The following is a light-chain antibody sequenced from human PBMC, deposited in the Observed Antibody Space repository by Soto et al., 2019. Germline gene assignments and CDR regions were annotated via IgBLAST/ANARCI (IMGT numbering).Light chain of an antibody. CDR2: GAS. V-gene: IGKV3-20*01. CDR3: QQYGGSPQT. Sequence: EIVLTQSPGTLPLSPGERGTLSCRASESVGSGYLAWYQQKPGQAPRLLIYGASSRTTGTPDRFSGSGSGTDFTLTIGSLEPEDVAVYYCQQYGGSPQTFGQGTKVEI. J-gene: IGKJ1*01. CDR1: ESVGSGY.